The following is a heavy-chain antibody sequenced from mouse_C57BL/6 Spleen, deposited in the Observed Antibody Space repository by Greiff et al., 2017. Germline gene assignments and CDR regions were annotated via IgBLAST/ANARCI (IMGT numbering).Heavy chain of an antibody. CDR2: IYPGSGNT. Sequence: QVQLQQSGPELVKPGASVKISCKASGYSFTSYYIHWVKQRPGQGLEWIGWIYPGSGNTKYNEKFKGKATLTADTSSSTAYMQLSSLTSEDSAVYYCARGYYGPFDYWGQGTTLTVSS. D-gene: IGHD1-1*01. CDR3: ARGYYGPFDY. J-gene: IGHJ2*01. CDR1: GYSFTSYY. V-gene: IGHV1-66*01.